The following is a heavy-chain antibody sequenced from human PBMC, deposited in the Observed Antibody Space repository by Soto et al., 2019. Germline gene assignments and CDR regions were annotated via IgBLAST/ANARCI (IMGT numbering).Heavy chain of an antibody. Sequence: QVQLVQSGAEVKKPGSSVKVSCKASGGTLSRYGISWVRQAPGQGLEWMGGIIPIFGTANYAQKFQGRVTITADESTSTDYMELSILRSEDTAVYYCATGGFWSGYISLKPYYDNGMDGWGQGTTVTVSS. CDR3: ATGGFWSGYISLKPYYDNGMDG. CDR2: IIPIFGTA. J-gene: IGHJ6*02. D-gene: IGHD3-3*01. CDR1: GGTLSRYG. V-gene: IGHV1-69*01.